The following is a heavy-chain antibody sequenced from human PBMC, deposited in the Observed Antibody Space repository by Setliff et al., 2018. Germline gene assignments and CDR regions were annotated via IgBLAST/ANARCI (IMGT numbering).Heavy chain of an antibody. V-gene: IGHV1-69*05. CDR3: ARDSGSGFLDY. J-gene: IGHJ4*02. CDR1: GGTFDSYS. CDR2: FTPILLTP. D-gene: IGHD3-10*01. Sequence: SVKVSCKASGGTFDSYSFTWLRQAPGQGLEWVGGFTPILLTPNYAQKFQGRVTMTTDTSTSTAYMELRSLRSDDTAVYYCARDSGSGFLDYWGQGTLVTVSS.